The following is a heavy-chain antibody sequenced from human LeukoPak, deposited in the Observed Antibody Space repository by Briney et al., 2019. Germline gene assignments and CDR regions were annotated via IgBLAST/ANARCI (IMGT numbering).Heavy chain of an antibody. Sequence: PGGSLRLTCAASGFTFSSYGMHWVRQAPGKGLEWVAFIRYDGSNKYYADSVKGRFTIPRDNSKNTLYLQMNSLRAEDTAVYYCAKGYYYGSGSPNYMDVWGKGTTVTVSS. CDR2: IRYDGSNK. D-gene: IGHD3-10*01. V-gene: IGHV3-30*02. CDR1: GFTFSSYG. CDR3: AKGYYYGSGSPNYMDV. J-gene: IGHJ6*03.